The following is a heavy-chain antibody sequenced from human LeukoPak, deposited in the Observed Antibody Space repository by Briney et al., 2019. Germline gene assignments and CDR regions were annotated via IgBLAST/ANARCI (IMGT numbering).Heavy chain of an antibody. Sequence: PGGSLRLSCAASGFTFDDYGMSWVRQAPGKGLEWVSGISWRGGSTGHADSVKGRFTISRDNAQNSLYLQMNSLRAEDTALYYCARSSGYYRGAFDIWGQGTMVTVSS. V-gene: IGHV3-20*04. J-gene: IGHJ3*02. CDR1: GFTFDDYG. CDR3: ARSSGYYRGAFDI. CDR2: ISWRGGST. D-gene: IGHD3-22*01.